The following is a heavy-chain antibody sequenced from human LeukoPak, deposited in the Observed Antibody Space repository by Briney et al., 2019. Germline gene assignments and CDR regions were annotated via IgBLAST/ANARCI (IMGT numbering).Heavy chain of an antibody. CDR1: VYTFTDYY. J-gene: IGHJ4*02. D-gene: IGHD3-22*01. CDR3: VRAGLGGLDSTRYRFLEY. Sequence: ASVKVSCKASVYTFTDYYMYWVRQAPGQGLEWMGWINPDNGDTKYSESFQGRVTMTRDTSISTSYMELIRLRSDDTAVYYCVRAGLGGLDSTRYRFLEYWGQGTLVTVSA. CDR2: INPDNGDT. V-gene: IGHV1-2*02.